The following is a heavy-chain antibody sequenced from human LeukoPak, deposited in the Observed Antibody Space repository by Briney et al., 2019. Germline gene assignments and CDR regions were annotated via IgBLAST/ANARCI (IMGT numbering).Heavy chain of an antibody. V-gene: IGHV4-34*01. CDR1: GGPFTDYF. J-gene: IGHJ4*02. Sequence: PETLSLTCDVYGGPFTDYFWSWVRQPPGKGLEWIGEINHSGSTNYNPSLKSRVTISVDTSKNQFSLKLSSVTAADTAVYYCAGGGSSTSSWYVQRYWGQGTLVTVSS. D-gene: IGHD2-2*01. CDR2: INHSGST. CDR3: AGGGSSTSSWYVQRY.